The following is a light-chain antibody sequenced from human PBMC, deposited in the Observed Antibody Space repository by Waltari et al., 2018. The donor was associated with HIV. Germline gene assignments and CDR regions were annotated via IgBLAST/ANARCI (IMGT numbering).Light chain of an antibody. J-gene: IGKJ5*01. CDR3: QQTYSVSIT. CDR2: CVS. V-gene: IGKV1-39*01. CDR1: QNIKNL. Sequence: HLTQSPPSLSASLGDKVTITCRASQNIKNLLNWYQIRPGKAPRILIYCVSVLPAGVPSRFTGGGSGSDFTLTINNLQPEDFASYFCQQTYSVSITFGPGTRVEI.